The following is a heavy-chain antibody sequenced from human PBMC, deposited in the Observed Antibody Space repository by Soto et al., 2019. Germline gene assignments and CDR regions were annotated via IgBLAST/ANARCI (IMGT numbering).Heavy chain of an antibody. V-gene: IGHV3-33*01. J-gene: IGHJ4*01. D-gene: IGHD6-13*01. CDR1: GFTFSSYG. CDR3: ARGRGIAAEVRLDY. Sequence: GGSLRLSCAASGFTFSSYGMHWVRQAPGKGLEWVAVIWYDGSNKYYADSVKGRFTISRDNSKNTLYLQMNSLRAEDTAVYYCARGRGIAAEVRLDYWGQEPWSPSPQ. CDR2: IWYDGSNK.